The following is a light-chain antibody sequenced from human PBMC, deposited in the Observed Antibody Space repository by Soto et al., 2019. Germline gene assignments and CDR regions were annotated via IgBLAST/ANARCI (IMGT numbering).Light chain of an antibody. CDR2: NNN. Sequence: QSVLTQPPSASGTPGQRVTFSCSGSSSNIGSNTVNWYQQLPGTAPKLLIYNNNQRPSGVPDRFSGSKSGTSASLAISGLQSEDEADYYCAAWDDSLNGLVFGTGTKLTVL. J-gene: IGLJ1*01. CDR3: AAWDDSLNGLV. CDR1: SSNIGSNT. V-gene: IGLV1-44*01.